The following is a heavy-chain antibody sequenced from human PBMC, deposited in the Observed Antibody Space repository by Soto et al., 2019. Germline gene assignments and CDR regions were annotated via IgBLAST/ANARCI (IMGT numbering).Heavy chain of an antibody. V-gene: IGHV3-48*02. CDR1: GFTFSSYS. Sequence: GGSLRLSCAASGFTFSSYSMNWVRQAPGKGLEWVSYISSSSSTIYYADSVKGRFTISRDNAKNSLYLQMNSLRDEDTAVYYCAREGPNYDILTGYYGTFDYWGQGTLVTVSS. D-gene: IGHD3-9*01. CDR3: AREGPNYDILTGYYGTFDY. CDR2: ISSSSSTI. J-gene: IGHJ4*02.